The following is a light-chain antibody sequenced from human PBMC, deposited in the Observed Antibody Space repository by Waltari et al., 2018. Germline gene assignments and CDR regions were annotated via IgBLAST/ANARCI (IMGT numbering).Light chain of an antibody. Sequence: QSVLTQPPSASGTPGQKVTISCSGSSSNIGTNSVNWYQHLPGTAPRLLIYSDNKRPSGVPDRFSGAKSGTSASLAISGLQSDDEGDYYCGAWDDSLDGLVLFGGGTKLTVL. CDR1: SSNIGTNS. CDR2: SDN. V-gene: IGLV1-44*01. CDR3: GAWDDSLDGLVL. J-gene: IGLJ2*01.